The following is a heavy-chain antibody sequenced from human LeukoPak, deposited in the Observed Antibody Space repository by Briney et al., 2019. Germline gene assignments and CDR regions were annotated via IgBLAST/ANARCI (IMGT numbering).Heavy chain of an antibody. D-gene: IGHD6-25*01. CDR1: GYTFTSYA. CDR2: INAGNGNT. J-gene: IGHJ3*02. V-gene: IGHV1-3*03. CDR3: ARGHSSGDAFDI. Sequence: ASVKVSCKASGYTFTSYAMHWVRQAPGQRLEWMGWINAGNGNTKYSQEFQGRVTITRDTSASTVYMELSSLRSEDTAVYYCARGHSSGDAFDIWGQGTMVTVSS.